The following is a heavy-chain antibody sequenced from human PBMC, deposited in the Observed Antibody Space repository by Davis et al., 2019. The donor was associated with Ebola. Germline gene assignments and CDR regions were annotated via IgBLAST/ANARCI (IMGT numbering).Heavy chain of an antibody. CDR1: GFTFSSYA. V-gene: IGHV3-23*01. J-gene: IGHJ3*02. D-gene: IGHD5-18*01. CDR2: ISGSAGST. CDR3: AKDLHSYGYESGAFDI. Sequence: GGSLRLSCAASGFTFSSYAMNWVRQAPGKGLEWVSAISGSAGSTYYADSVKGRFTISRDNSKNTLYLQLNSLRAEDTAVYYCAKDLHSYGYESGAFDIWGQGTMVTVSS.